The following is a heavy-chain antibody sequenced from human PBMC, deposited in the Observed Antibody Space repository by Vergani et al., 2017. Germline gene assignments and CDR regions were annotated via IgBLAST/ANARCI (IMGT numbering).Heavy chain of an antibody. Sequence: QVRLVESGGGVVQTGGSLRLSCEASGFTFSDYNMHWVRQAPGKGLEWVAVIWYDGATRYMADSVKGRFTISRDNSKNTLYLQMNSLRAEDTAVYYCAKRRLYDSXGYDRYYYYYGMDVWGQGTTVTVSS. J-gene: IGHJ6*02. V-gene: IGHV3-30*02. CDR3: AKRRLYDSXGYDRYYYYYGMDV. CDR1: GFTFSDYN. CDR2: IWYDGATR. D-gene: IGHD3-22*01.